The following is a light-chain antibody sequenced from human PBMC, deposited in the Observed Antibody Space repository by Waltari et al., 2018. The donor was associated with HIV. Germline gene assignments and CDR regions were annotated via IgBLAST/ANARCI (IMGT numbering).Light chain of an antibody. CDR3: AAWDDSLSGRV. Sequence: QSVLTQPPSASGTPGQRVTISCSGSSSNIGSNYVYWYQQLPGTAPKLLIYRNNHRPSGVPDRVSGSKSGTSASLAISGLRSEDEADYYCAAWDDSLSGRVFGGGTKLTVL. CDR1: SSNIGSNY. J-gene: IGLJ3*02. CDR2: RNN. V-gene: IGLV1-47*01.